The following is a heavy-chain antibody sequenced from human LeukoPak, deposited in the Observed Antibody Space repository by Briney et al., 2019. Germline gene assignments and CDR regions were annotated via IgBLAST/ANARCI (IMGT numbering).Heavy chain of an antibody. Sequence: AGGSLRPSCAASGFTFSDYYMSWIRQAPGKGLEWLSYISSSGSTIYYADSVKGRFTISWDNAKNSLYLQMNSLRAEDTAVYYCARDGGGGSGWSFPFWGQGTLVTVSS. J-gene: IGHJ4*02. CDR1: GFTFSDYY. V-gene: IGHV3-11*01. CDR2: ISSSGSTI. CDR3: ARDGGGGSGWSFPF. D-gene: IGHD6-19*01.